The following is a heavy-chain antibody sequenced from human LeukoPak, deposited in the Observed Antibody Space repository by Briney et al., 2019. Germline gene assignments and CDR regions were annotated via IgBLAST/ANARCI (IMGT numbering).Heavy chain of an antibody. D-gene: IGHD5-12*01. J-gene: IGHJ4*02. CDR1: GGSFSGYY. V-gene: IGHV4-34*01. Sequence: SETLSLTCAVYGGSFSGYYWSWIRQPPGKGLEWIGEINHSGSTNYNPSLKSRVTISVDTSKNQFSLKLSSVTAADTAVYYCARGYGATPSDYWGQGTLVTVSS. CDR2: INHSGST. CDR3: ARGYGATPSDY.